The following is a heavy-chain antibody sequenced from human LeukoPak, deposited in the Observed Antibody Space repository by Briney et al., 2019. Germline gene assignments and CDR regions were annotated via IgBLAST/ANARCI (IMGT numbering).Heavy chain of an antibody. CDR3: ARGRKLWFGKKSPGNWFDP. V-gene: IGHV3-66*01. CDR2: IYSGGST. Sequence: GGSLRLSCAASGFTVSSNYMSWVRQAPGKGLEWVSVIYSGGSTYYADSVKGRFTISRDNSKNTLYLQMNSLRAEDTAVYYCARGRKLWFGKKSPGNWFDPWGQGTLVTVSS. J-gene: IGHJ5*02. CDR1: GFTVSSNY. D-gene: IGHD3-10*01.